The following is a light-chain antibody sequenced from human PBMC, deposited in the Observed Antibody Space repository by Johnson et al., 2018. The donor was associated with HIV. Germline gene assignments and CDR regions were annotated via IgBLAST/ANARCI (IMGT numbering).Light chain of an antibody. V-gene: IGLV1-51*01. CDR3: GTWEGSGGV. CDR1: TSNIGKSY. J-gene: IGLJ1*01. Sequence: QSVLTQPPSVSAAPGQKVTISCSGSTSNIGKSYVSWYQQLPGTAPKLLIYDNNRRPSGTPDRFSGSKSGTSSTLAITGLPTGDEADYYHGTWEGSGGVFGTGTKVTVL. CDR2: DNN.